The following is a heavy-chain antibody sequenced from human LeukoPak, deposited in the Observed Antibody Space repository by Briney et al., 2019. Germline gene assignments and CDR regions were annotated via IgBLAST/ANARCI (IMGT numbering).Heavy chain of an antibody. J-gene: IGHJ6*03. V-gene: IGHV3-23*01. Sequence: GGSLRLSCAASGFTFSSYAMSWVRQAPGKGLEWVSAISGSGGSTYYADSVKGRFTISRDNSKNTLYLQMNSLRAEDTAVYYCARDGGSGGSFYYYYMDVWGKGTTVTISS. CDR2: ISGSGGST. CDR1: GFTFSSYA. CDR3: ARDGGSGGSFYYYYMDV. D-gene: IGHD2-15*01.